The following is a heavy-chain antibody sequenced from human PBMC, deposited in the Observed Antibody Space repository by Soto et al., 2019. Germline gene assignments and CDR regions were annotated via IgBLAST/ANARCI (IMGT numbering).Heavy chain of an antibody. J-gene: IGHJ6*02. CDR3: ESGRDYYCSITNCLGYTMDV. Sequence: GWSLRLSCAASGFSFSSYAMHWVRQAPGKGLEWVAVISYDGSNEYYADSVKGRFTISRDNSKNTLDLQMNSLRSEDTAVYYCESGRDYYCSITNCLGYTMDVWGQGNTVTVS. D-gene: IGHD2-2*01. V-gene: IGHV3-30-3*01. CDR1: GFSFSSYA. CDR2: ISYDGSNE.